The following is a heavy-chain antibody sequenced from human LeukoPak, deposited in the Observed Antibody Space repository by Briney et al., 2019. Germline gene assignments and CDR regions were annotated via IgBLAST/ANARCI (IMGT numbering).Heavy chain of an antibody. J-gene: IGHJ6*04. V-gene: IGHV1-69*13. CDR2: IIPIFGTA. D-gene: IGHD5-18*01. CDR3: ARGYSYGPEGHYGMDV. Sequence: SVKVSCKASGGTFSSYAISWVRQAPGQGLEWMGGIIPIFGTANYAQKFQGRVTITADESTSTAYTELSSLRSEDTAVYYCARGYSYGPEGHYGMDVWGKGTTVTVSS. CDR1: GGTFSSYA.